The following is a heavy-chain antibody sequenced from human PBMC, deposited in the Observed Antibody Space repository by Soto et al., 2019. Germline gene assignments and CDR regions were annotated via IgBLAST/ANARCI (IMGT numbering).Heavy chain of an antibody. V-gene: IGHV4-34*01. J-gene: IGHJ6*03. CDR1: GGSISSYY. CDR2: INHSGST. CDR3: ARGGGSGYYYYYYYMDV. Sequence: GGSISSYYWSWIRQPPGKGLEWIGGINHSGSTNYNPSLKSRVTVSVDTSKNQFSLKLSSVTAADTAVYYCARGGGSGYYYYYYYMDVWGKGTTVTVS. D-gene: IGHD3-3*01.